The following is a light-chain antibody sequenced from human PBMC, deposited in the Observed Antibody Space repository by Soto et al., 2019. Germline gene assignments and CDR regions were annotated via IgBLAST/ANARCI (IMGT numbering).Light chain of an antibody. J-gene: IGKJ1*01. CDR3: QHYNDGRWT. V-gene: IGKV3-15*01. Sequence: ERVMTQYPATLSVSPGEGATLSCRASQSISSKVAWYQQKPGQTPRLLIYGASTRATGVPARFSGSGSETEFTLTNSSLQSEDFVCYYCQHYNDGRWTFGQGPKGEIK. CDR2: GAS. CDR1: QSISSK.